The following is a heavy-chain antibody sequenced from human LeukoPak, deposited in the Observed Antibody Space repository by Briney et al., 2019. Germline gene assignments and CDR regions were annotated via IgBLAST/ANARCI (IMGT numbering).Heavy chain of an antibody. Sequence: PGGSLRLSCAASGFTFSVSAIYWVRQASGKGLEWSGRIRNKANNYATADAASGKGRITSAREDSKNTAYLQMNSLKTEDAAVYYCTYTSSSGVVYWRPGTLVSVSS. J-gene: IGHJ4*02. CDR1: GFTFSVSA. V-gene: IGHV3-73*01. CDR3: TYTSSSGVVY. D-gene: IGHD6-6*01. CDR2: IRNKANNYAT.